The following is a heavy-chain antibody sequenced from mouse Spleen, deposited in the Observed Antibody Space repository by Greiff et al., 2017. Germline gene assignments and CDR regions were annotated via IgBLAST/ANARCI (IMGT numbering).Heavy chain of an antibody. J-gene: IGHJ1*03. CDR2: IDPSDSYT. V-gene: IGHV1-59*01. D-gene: IGHD1-1*01. CDR3: ANLRITTEWYFDV. CDR1: GYTFTSYW. Sequence: QVQLQQPGAELVRPGTSVKLSCKASGYTFTSYWMHWVKQRPGQGLEWIGVIDPSDSYTNYNQKFKGKATLTVDTSSSTAYMQLSSLTSEDSAVYYCANLRITTEWYFDVWGTGTTVTVSS.